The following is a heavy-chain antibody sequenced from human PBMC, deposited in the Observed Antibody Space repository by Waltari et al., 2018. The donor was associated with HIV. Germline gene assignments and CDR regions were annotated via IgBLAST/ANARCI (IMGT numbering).Heavy chain of an antibody. V-gene: IGHV4-34*02. CDR3: ARHYGLSINGMRGFDY. J-gene: IGHJ4*02. Sequence: QVQLQQWGAGLLKPSETLSLTCIVHNGSFRGHSWSWVRQPPGKGLEWIGEISLSGSSNYNSSLKSRVTISRDTTNNQFSLKLNSVTAADTAVYFCARHYGLSINGMRGFDYWGQGTLVTVSS. D-gene: IGHD1-20*01. CDR1: NGSFRGHS. CDR2: ISLSGSS.